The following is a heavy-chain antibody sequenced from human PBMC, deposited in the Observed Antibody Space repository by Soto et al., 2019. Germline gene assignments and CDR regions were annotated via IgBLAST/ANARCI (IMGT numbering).Heavy chain of an antibody. J-gene: IGHJ5*02. CDR2: ISSSSSYT. D-gene: IGHD4-17*01. Sequence: PGGSLRLSCAAAGFTFSDYYMSWIRQAPGKGLEWVSYISSSSSYTNYADSVKGRFTISRDNAKNSLYLQMNSLRAEDTAVYYCARDDYHKDNWFDPWGQGTLVTASS. V-gene: IGHV3-11*06. CDR3: ARDDYHKDNWFDP. CDR1: GFTFSDYY.